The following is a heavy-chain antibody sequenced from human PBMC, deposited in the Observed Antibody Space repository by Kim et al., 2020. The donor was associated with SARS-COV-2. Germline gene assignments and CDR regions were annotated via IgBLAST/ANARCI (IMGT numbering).Heavy chain of an antibody. V-gene: IGHV3-21*01. J-gene: IGHJ6*02. CDR3: AREGYYYGMDV. CDR2: I. Sequence: IYYADSVKGRFTISRDNAKNSLYLQMNSLRAEDTAVYYCAREGYYYGMDVWGQGTTVTVSS.